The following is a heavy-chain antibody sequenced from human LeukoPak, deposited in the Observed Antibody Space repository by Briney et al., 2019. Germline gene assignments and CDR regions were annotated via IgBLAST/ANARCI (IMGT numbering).Heavy chain of an antibody. CDR1: VFAFCDYY. D-gene: IGHD6-19*01. V-gene: IGHV3-11*01. CDR3: ARAVTGYSSGWYGSACDI. J-gene: IGHJ3*02. CDR2: ISSSGSSI. Sequence: GGTLRLSRAASVFAFCDYYMSWIRQAPGKGLEGVSCISSSGSSIYYAESVKGRFTISRDNSKNPLYLQMNSLIAEDTAMYYCARAVTGYSSGWYGSACDIWGQGTMVTVSS.